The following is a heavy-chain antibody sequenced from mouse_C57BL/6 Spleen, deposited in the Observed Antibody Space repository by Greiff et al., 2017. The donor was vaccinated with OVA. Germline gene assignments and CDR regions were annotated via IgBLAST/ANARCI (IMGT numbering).Heavy chain of an antibody. CDR2: IDPSDSET. Sequence: QVQLQQPGAELVRPGSSVKLSCKASGYTFTSYWMHWVKQRPIQGLEWIGNIDPSDSETHYNQKFKDKATLTVDKSSSTAYMQLSSLTSEDSAVYCCARYKGGYYAMDYWGQGTSVTVSS. CDR3: ARYKGGYYAMDY. V-gene: IGHV1-52*01. CDR1: GYTFTSYW. J-gene: IGHJ4*01. D-gene: IGHD1-3*01.